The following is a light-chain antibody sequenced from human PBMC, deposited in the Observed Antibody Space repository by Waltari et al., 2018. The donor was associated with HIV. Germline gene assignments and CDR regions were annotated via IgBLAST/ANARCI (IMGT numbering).Light chain of an antibody. CDR2: AAS. CDR1: QAISTY. Sequence: DIQMTQSPSSLSASLGAKVLITCRASQAISTYVNWYQQKPGRAPHLLIYAASTLQTGVPSRFSGDSYGTDFTLTINGLQPEDFATYYCQQSFNGVTFGPGTKVYV. J-gene: IGKJ3*01. CDR3: QQSFNGVT. V-gene: IGKV1-39*01.